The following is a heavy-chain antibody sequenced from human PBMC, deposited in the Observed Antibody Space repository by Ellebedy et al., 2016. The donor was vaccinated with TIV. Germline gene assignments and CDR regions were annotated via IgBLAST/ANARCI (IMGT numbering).Heavy chain of an antibody. CDR1: EFTLNNYW. CDR3: ARELGGSGGSDFDY. D-gene: IGHD2-15*01. J-gene: IGHJ4*02. Sequence: GESLKISCADSEFTLNNYWMNWVRQAPGKGLEWVASINQDGNKKYYVGSVKGRFSISRGNVKNSLYLEMNSLRVEDTAVYYCARELGGSGGSDFDYWGQGTLVTVSS. V-gene: IGHV3-7*01. CDR2: INQDGNKK.